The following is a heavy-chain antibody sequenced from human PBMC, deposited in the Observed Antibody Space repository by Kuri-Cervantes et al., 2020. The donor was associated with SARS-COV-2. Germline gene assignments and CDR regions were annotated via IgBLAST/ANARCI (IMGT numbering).Heavy chain of an antibody. V-gene: IGHV3-21*04. CDR1: GFTFSSYS. Sequence: GESLKISCAASGFTFSSYSMNWVRQAPGKGLEWVSSISSSSSYIYYADSVKGRFTISRDNAKNSLYLQMNSLRAEDTAAYYCARFYIVVVPAAIGVGYWGQGTLVTISS. J-gene: IGHJ4*02. CDR3: ARFYIVVVPAAIGVGY. CDR2: ISSSSSYI. D-gene: IGHD2-2*02.